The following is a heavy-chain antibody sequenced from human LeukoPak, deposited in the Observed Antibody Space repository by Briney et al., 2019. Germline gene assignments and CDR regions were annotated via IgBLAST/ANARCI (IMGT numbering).Heavy chain of an antibody. CDR3: AKDDSSGYGYYFDY. Sequence: GGSLRLSCAASGFTFSNYAMHWVRQAPGKGLEWVAVISYDGSDKYHADSVKGRFTISRDNSKNTLYLQMNSLRAEDTAIYYCAKDDSSGYGYYFDYWGQGTLVTASS. D-gene: IGHD3-22*01. J-gene: IGHJ4*02. CDR1: GFTFSNYA. CDR2: ISYDGSDK. V-gene: IGHV3-30-3*01.